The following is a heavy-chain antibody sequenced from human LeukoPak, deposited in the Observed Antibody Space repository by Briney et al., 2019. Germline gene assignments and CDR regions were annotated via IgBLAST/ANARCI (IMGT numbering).Heavy chain of an antibody. CDR2: NSDDTT. Sequence: GGPLRLSCAVSGFTVSGNYMSWIRQGPGKGLEWVSLNSDDTTLYADSVKGRFTISRDISKNTLYLQMSSLRAEDTAVYYCARRAGGYSHPYDYWGQGVLVTVSS. CDR1: GFTVSGNY. J-gene: IGHJ4*02. D-gene: IGHD4-23*01. V-gene: IGHV3-53*01. CDR3: ARRAGGYSHPYDY.